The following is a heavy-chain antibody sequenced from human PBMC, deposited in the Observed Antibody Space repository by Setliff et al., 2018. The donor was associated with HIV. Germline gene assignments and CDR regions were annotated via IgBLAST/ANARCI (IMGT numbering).Heavy chain of an antibody. CDR3: ARHYYTDPFDY. J-gene: IGHJ4*02. Sequence: PSETLSLTCTVSVASISSGFYYWSWIRQPPGKGLEWIGYIYSSGTTDYNPSLKSRVTMSVDTSNSHFSLKLASVTAADTAVYYCARHYYTDPFDYWGQVTLVTVSS. CDR2: IYSSGTT. D-gene: IGHD3-22*01. CDR1: VASISSGFYY. V-gene: IGHV4-61*03.